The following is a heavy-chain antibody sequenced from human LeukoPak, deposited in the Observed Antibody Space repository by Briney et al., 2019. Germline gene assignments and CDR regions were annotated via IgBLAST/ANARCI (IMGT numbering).Heavy chain of an antibody. CDR1: GGTFSSYA. Sequence: SVKVSCKASGGTFSSYAISWVRQAPGQGLEWMGRIIPILGIANYAQKFQGRVTITTDESTSTAYMELSSLRSEDTAVYYCARDSPYSSSWYYFDYWGQGTLVTVSS. J-gene: IGHJ4*02. D-gene: IGHD6-13*01. V-gene: IGHV1-69*04. CDR2: IIPILGIA. CDR3: ARDSPYSSSWYYFDY.